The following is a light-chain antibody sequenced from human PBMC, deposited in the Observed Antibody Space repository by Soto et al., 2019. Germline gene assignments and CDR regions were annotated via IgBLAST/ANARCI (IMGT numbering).Light chain of an antibody. CDR2: GGY. J-gene: IGKJ2*01. CDR1: PDVSDF. Sequence: DIQLTPSPSILSASVGDRVTLTCRASPDVSDFLAWYQHPPGKAPNLVIYGGYTLQSGVPSGFSGSGSGTHITFTITSLQPEDIRTYYSQNCFTVPYTFGQGTKVDI. CDR3: QNCFTVPYT. V-gene: IGKV1-9*01.